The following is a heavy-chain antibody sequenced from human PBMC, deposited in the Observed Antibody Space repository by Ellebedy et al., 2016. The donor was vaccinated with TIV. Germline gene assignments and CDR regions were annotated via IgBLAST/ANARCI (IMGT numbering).Heavy chain of an antibody. D-gene: IGHD6-19*01. CDR1: GYTFTGYY. CDR3: AGTTSSGWYADP. V-gene: IGHV1-2*02. Sequence: AASVKVSCKASGYTFTGYYMHWVRQAPGQGLEWMGSINPNSGDTSSAQKFQGRVTITRDTSISTAYMELSRLRSDDTAVYYCAGTTSSGWYADPWGQGTLVTVSS. J-gene: IGHJ5*02. CDR2: INPNSGDT.